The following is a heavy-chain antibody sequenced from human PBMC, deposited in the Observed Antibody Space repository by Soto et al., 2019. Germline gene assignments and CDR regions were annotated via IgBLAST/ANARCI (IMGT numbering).Heavy chain of an antibody. CDR2: INPSVGST. CDR1: GYSFTTYN. V-gene: IGHV1-46*01. J-gene: IGHJ6*02. CDR3: ARARDMDV. Sequence: QVQLVKSGTEVKKPGASVKVSCKASGYSFTTYNLHWVRQAPGQGLEWMGIINPSVGSTTYAQNFQDRVTMTRDTSTTTVYMEPSSLRSEYTAVYYCARARDMDVWGQGTTVTVS.